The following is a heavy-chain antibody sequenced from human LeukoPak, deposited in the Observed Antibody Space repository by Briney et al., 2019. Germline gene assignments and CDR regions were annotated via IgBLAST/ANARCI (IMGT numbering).Heavy chain of an antibody. Sequence: GESLKISCKGSGYSFTNYWIICVRQMPGKGLEWMGRIDPSDSYTNYSPSFQGHVTVSADKSISTAYLQWGSLKASDTAMYYCARNSLLRGSCSGTSRSPPDYWGQGTLVTVSS. V-gene: IGHV5-10-1*01. D-gene: IGHD2-2*03. CDR1: GYSFTNYW. CDR3: ARNSLLRGSCSGTSRSPPDY. J-gene: IGHJ4*02. CDR2: IDPSDSYT.